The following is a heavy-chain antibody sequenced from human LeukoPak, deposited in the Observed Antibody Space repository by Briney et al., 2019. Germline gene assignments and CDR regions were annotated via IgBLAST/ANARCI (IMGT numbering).Heavy chain of an antibody. CDR3: AKSSQYCYSHMDA. CDR1: RFTFSNYA. V-gene: IGHV3-23*01. J-gene: IGHJ6*03. Sequence: GGSLRLSCAASRFTFSNYAMSWVRQAPGKGLEWVSGISGSSGSTNYADSVKGRFTVSRDNSKNTLFLQLNSLRAEDTAVYYCAKSSQYCYSHMDAWGRGTTVTVSS. CDR2: ISGSSGST.